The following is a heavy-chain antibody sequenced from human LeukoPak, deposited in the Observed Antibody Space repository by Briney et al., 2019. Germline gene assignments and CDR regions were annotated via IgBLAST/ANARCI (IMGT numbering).Heavy chain of an antibody. V-gene: IGHV4-59*08. D-gene: IGHD4/OR15-4a*01. Sequence: SETLSLTCTVSGGSISNYHWSWIRQPPGKGLEWIGYIFSSGSTNYNPSLKSRVTISVDTSKNQFSLRLSSVAAADTAVYYCARHEGSMVIDYWGQGTLVTVSS. CDR1: GGSISNYH. CDR2: IFSSGST. CDR3: ARHEGSMVIDY. J-gene: IGHJ4*02.